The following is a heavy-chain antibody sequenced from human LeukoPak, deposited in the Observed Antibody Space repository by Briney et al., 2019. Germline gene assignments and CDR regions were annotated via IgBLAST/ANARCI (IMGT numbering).Heavy chain of an antibody. J-gene: IGHJ4*02. V-gene: IGHV3-74*01. D-gene: IGHD3-22*01. Sequence: GGSLRLSCAASGFTFSNYWMHWVRQAPGKGLVWVSRINSDGSSTSYADSVKGRFTISRDNAKNTLYLRMTSLRAEDTAVYYCARGDSSGYFGVVDYWGQGTLVTVSS. CDR1: GFTFSNYW. CDR3: ARGDSSGYFGVVDY. CDR2: INSDGSST.